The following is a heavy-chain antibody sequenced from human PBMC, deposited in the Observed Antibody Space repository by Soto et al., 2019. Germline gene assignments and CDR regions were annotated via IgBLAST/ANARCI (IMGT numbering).Heavy chain of an antibody. CDR1: GGTFSSYA. V-gene: IGHV1-69*13. D-gene: IGHD2-15*01. CDR2: IIPIFGTA. CDR3: VLGPEEKARPNISCSMEG. Sequence: SVKVSCKASGGTFSSYAISWVRQAPGQGLEWMGGIIPIFGTANYAQKIQGRVTITADESTSTAYMELSSLRSEDTAVYYCVLGPEEKARPNISCSMEGWGQESTGRVAS. J-gene: IGHJ6*02.